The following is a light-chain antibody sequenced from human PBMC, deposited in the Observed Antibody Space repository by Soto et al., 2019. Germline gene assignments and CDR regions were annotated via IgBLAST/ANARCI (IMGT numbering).Light chain of an antibody. Sequence: EIVLTQSPGTLSLSPGERATLSCRASQSVSSSYLGRYQQKPGQAPSLLIYGASSRATGIPDRFSGSGSGTDFTLTISRLEPEDFAVYYCQQYGSSPHTFGGGTKVDIK. CDR3: QQYGSSPHT. J-gene: IGKJ4*01. CDR1: QSVSSSY. V-gene: IGKV3-20*01. CDR2: GAS.